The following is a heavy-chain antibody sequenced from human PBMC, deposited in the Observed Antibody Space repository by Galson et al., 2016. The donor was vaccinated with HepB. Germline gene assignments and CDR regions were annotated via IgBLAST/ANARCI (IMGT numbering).Heavy chain of an antibody. J-gene: IGHJ6*02. CDR2: TYYRSKWYN. D-gene: IGHD1/OR15-1a*01. CDR3: VEQRKGAPYGMDV. CDR1: GDSVSSNSAA. Sequence: CAISGDSVSSNSAAWNWIRQSPSRGLEWLGRTYYRSKWYNDYAVSVKSRIIVNPDTSKNQSSLQLNSVTPEDTAVYYCVEQRKGAPYGMDVWGQGTLVIVSS. V-gene: IGHV6-1*01.